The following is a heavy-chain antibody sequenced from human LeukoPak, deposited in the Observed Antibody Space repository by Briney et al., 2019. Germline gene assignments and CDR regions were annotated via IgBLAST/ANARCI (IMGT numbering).Heavy chain of an antibody. Sequence: PSETLSLTCAVYGGSFSGYYWSWIRQPPGKGLEWIGSIYYSGSTYYNPSLKSRVTISVDTSKNQFSLKLSSVTAADTAVYYCARAGGSGLIDYWGQGTLVTVSS. CDR1: GGSFSGYY. CDR2: IYYSGST. D-gene: IGHD6-19*01. J-gene: IGHJ4*02. CDR3: ARAGGSGLIDY. V-gene: IGHV4-34*01.